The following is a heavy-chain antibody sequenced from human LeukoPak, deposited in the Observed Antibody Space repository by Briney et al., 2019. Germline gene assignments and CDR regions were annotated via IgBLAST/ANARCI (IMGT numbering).Heavy chain of an antibody. D-gene: IGHD3-22*01. V-gene: IGHV4-39*07. J-gene: IGHJ4*02. CDR3: AREESGVITHGGTIDY. CDR1: GDSISSSGYY. CDR2: IHHSGNT. Sequence: KPSETLSLTCSVSGDSISSSGYYWDWIRQPPGKGLEWIGSIHHSGNTNYNPSLKSRVTISADMSKNQFSLKVNSVTAADTAVYYCAREESGVITHGGTIDYWGQGTLVTVSS.